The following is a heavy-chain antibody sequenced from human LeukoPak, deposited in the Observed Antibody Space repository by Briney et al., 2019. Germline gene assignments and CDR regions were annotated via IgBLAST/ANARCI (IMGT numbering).Heavy chain of an antibody. CDR3: ARDETPTQV. CDR1: GFTFSSYA. CDR2: IIPILGIA. Sequence: GRSLRLSCAASGFTFSSYAISWVRQAPGQGLEWMGRIIPILGIANYAQKFQGRVTITADKSTSTAYMELSSLRSEDTAVYYCARDETPTQVWGQGTLVTVSS. V-gene: IGHV1-69*04. J-gene: IGHJ4*02.